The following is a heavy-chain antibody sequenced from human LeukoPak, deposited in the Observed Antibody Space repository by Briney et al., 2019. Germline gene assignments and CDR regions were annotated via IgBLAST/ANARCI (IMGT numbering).Heavy chain of an antibody. CDR1: GGSISSYY. V-gene: IGHV4-4*09. CDR2: IYTSGST. J-gene: IGHJ4*02. D-gene: IGHD5-24*01. Sequence: SETLSLTCTVSGGSISSYYWSWIRQPPGEGLEWIGYIYTSGSTNYNPSLKSRVTISVDTSKNQFSLKLSSVTAADTAVYYCARHGVLGMATILDYWGQGTLVTVSS. CDR3: ARHGVLGMATILDY.